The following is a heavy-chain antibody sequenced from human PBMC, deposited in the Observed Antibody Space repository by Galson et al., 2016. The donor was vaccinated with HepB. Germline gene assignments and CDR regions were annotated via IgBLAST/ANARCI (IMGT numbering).Heavy chain of an antibody. CDR1: GGSFSRNA. Sequence: SVKVSCKASGGSFSRNAISWVRQAPGQGLEWMGGIIPSFGTPTYAQKFQGRLTISASEFTSTCYMELNSLRSEDTAVYYCARGLGKFWYFDLWGRGTLVTVSS. J-gene: IGHJ2*01. D-gene: IGHD1-1*01. CDR2: IIPSFGTP. V-gene: IGHV1-69*13. CDR3: ARGLGKFWYFDL.